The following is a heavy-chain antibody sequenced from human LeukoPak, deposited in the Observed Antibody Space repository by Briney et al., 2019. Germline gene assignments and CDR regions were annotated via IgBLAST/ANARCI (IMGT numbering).Heavy chain of an antibody. D-gene: IGHD1/OR15-1a*01. J-gene: IGHJ4*02. V-gene: IGHV3-23*01. CDR2: IRSSDSNT. CDR1: GFTFSSYA. Sequence: PGGSLRLSCAASGFTFSSYAMSWVRQAPGEGLEWVSSIRSSDSNTYYADSVRGRFTISRDNSKNTLYLQMNSLRAEDTAVYYCAIMTATTPGWGQGTLVTVSS. CDR3: AIMTATTPG.